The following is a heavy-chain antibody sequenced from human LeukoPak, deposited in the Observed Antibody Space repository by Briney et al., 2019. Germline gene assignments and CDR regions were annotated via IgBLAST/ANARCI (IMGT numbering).Heavy chain of an antibody. J-gene: IGHJ5*02. D-gene: IGHD3-3*01. CDR3: ARAGDEARFWSGYYGWFDP. Sequence: ASVKVSCKVSGYTLTELSMHWVRQAPGKGLEWMGGFDPEDGETIYAQKFQGRVTMTEDTSTDTAYMELSSLRSEDTAVYYCARAGDEARFWSGYYGWFDPWGQGTLVTVSS. CDR2: FDPEDGET. CDR1: GYTLTELS. V-gene: IGHV1-24*01.